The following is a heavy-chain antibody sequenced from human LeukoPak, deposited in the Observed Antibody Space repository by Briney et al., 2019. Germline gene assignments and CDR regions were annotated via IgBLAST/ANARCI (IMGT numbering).Heavy chain of an antibody. CDR1: GGSISSGSYY. D-gene: IGHD6-13*01. V-gene: IGHV4-39*07. CDR2: INHSGST. Sequence: SETLSLTCTVSGGSISSGSYYWTWIRQPPGKGLEWIGEINHSGSTNYNPSLKSRVTISVDTSKNQFSLKLSSVTAADTAVYYCARGGWDRYSSSWYYYYYGMDVWGQGTTVTVSS. CDR3: ARGGWDRYSSSWYYYYYGMDV. J-gene: IGHJ6*02.